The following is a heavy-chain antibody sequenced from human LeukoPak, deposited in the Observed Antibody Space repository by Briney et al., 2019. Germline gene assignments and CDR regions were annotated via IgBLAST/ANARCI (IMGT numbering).Heavy chain of an antibody. D-gene: IGHD2-15*01. CDR3: AKISWDGRGTFY. J-gene: IGHJ4*02. V-gene: IGHV3-23*01. CDR2: IRGGGENT. Sequence: PGGSLRLSCAASGFTFSTCSMSWVRQAPGKGPEWVSAIRGGGENTYYADSVKGRFTISRDNSKDTLSLQMNSLRAEDTAVYYCAKISWDGRGTFYWGQGTLVTVSS. CDR1: GFTFSTCS.